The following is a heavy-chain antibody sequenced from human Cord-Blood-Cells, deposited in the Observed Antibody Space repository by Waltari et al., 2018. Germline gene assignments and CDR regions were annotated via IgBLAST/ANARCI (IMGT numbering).Heavy chain of an antibody. Sequence: QVQLVQSGAEVKKPGSSVRVSCKASGGTFSSYAISWVRQAPGQGLEWMGRIIPILGIANYAQKFQGRVTITADKSTSTAYMELSSLRSEDTAVYYCARLKDLYYYDSSGYSDAFDIWGQGTMVTVSS. CDR1: GGTFSSYA. V-gene: IGHV1-69*09. J-gene: IGHJ3*02. D-gene: IGHD3-22*01. CDR2: IIPILGIA. CDR3: ARLKDLYYYDSSGYSDAFDI.